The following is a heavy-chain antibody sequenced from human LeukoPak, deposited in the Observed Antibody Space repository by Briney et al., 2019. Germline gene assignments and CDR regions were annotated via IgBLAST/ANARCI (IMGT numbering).Heavy chain of an antibody. J-gene: IGHJ4*02. D-gene: IGHD5-12*01. CDR3: ARAAKTDIVATISEGGCYFDY. V-gene: IGHV4-34*01. CDR2: INHSGST. Sequence: SETLSLTCAVYGGSFSGYYWSWIRQPPGKGLEWIGEINHSGSTNYNPSPKSRVTISVDTSKNQFSLKLNSVTAADTAVYYCARAAKTDIVATISEGGCYFDYWGQGTLVTVSS. CDR1: GGSFSGYY.